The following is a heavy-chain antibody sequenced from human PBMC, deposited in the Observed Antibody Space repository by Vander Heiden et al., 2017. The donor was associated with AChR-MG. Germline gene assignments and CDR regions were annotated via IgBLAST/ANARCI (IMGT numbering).Heavy chain of an antibody. V-gene: IGHV4-39*01. Sequence: QLPLQESGPGLVKPSATTSLPCRCSGDSISGCSSYGGRLRQPPGKGLEWIGSVYSSGSASYNPSLKSRVTISVDASKNQFSLRLNSVTAADTAVYYCARQPSGYSSGWYFSAWGQGTLVTVSS. J-gene: IGHJ4*02. CDR3: ARQPSGYSSGWYFSA. CDR2: VYSSGSA. D-gene: IGHD6-19*01. CDR1: GDSISGCSSY.